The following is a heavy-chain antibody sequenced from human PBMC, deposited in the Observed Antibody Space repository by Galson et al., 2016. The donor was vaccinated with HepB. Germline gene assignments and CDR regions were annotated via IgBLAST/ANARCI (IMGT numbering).Heavy chain of an antibody. V-gene: IGHV3-48*02. J-gene: IGHJ6*02. CDR2: MSGSSTTK. CDR3: ARVVSTLDYYYAMDV. D-gene: IGHD2-2*01. CDR1: GFPFSSYS. Sequence: SLRLSCAASGFPFSSYSLNWVRQAPGKGLEWVAYMSGSSTTKFYADSVQGRFTISRDNAKKSLYLQMNSLRHEDTAVYYCARVVSTLDYYYAMDVWGQGTTVTVSS.